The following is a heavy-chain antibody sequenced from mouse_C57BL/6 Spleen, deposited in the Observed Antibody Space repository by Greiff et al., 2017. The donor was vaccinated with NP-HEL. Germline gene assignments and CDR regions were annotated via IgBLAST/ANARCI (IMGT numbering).Heavy chain of an antibody. CDR3: ATGTGFAY. D-gene: IGHD4-1*01. J-gene: IGHJ3*01. CDR1: GYTFTDYY. CDR2: INPNNGGT. Sequence: EVQLQQSGPELVKPGASVKISCKASGYTFTDYYMNWVKQSHGKSLEWIGDINPNNGGTSYNQKFKGKATLTVDKSSSTAYMELRSLTSGDSAVYYWATGTGFAYWGQGTLVTVSA. V-gene: IGHV1-26*01.